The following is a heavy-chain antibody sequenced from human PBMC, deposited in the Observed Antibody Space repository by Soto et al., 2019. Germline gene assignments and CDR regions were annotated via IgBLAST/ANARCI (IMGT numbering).Heavy chain of an antibody. CDR3: ARKGGYSYGYHYYYGMDV. CDR2: INPNSGGT. CDR1: GHTFTSYY. D-gene: IGHD5-18*01. J-gene: IGHJ6*02. V-gene: IGHV1-2*02. Sequence: ASVKVSCKASGHTFTSYYMHWVRQAPGQGLEWMGWINPNSGGTNYAQKFQGRVTMTRDTSISTAYMELSRLRSDDTAVYYCARKGGYSYGYHYYYGMDVWGQGTTVTVSS.